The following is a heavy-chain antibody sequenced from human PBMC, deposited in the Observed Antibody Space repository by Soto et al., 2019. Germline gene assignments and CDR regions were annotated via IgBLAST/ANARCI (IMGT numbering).Heavy chain of an antibody. J-gene: IGHJ4*02. V-gene: IGHV4-28*01. D-gene: IGHD1-26*01. CDR3: ASREIQGPIDY. CDR2: IYYSGTT. Sequence: QVQLQESGPGLVKPSDTLSLNCAVSGYSISSSNWWGWIRQPPGKGLEWIGYIYYSGTTYYNPSLKSRVTMSVDTSKNQFSLKLTSVTAVDTAVYYCASREIQGPIDYWGQGTLVTVSS. CDR1: GYSISSSNW.